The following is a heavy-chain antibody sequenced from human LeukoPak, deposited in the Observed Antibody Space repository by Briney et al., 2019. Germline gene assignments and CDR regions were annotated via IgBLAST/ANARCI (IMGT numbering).Heavy chain of an antibody. CDR1: GYSLTCYW. D-gene: IGHD6-6*01. J-gene: IGHJ4*02. CDR3: ARQRIVSRQYYFDC. V-gene: IGHV5-51*01. Sequence: GESLKISCKGSGYSLTCYWIGWVRQMPGKGLEWMGIIYPGDSDTRYSPSFQGQVTISADESVNTAYLQWSSLKAADTAFYDCARQRIVSRQYYFDCWGQGTLVTVSS. CDR2: IYPGDSDT.